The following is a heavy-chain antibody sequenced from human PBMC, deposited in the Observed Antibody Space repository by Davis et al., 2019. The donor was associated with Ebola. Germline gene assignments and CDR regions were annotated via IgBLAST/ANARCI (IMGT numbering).Heavy chain of an antibody. Sequence: ASVKVSYKASGYTFTSYDINWVRQATGQGLEWMGWMNPNSGNTGYAQKFQGRVTMTRNTSISPAYMELSSLRSEDTAVYYCARGGYSSSWLRSLGDWFDPWGQGTLVTVSS. J-gene: IGHJ5*02. D-gene: IGHD6-13*01. V-gene: IGHV1-8*01. CDR1: GYTFTSYD. CDR3: ARGGYSSSWLRSLGDWFDP. CDR2: MNPNSGNT.